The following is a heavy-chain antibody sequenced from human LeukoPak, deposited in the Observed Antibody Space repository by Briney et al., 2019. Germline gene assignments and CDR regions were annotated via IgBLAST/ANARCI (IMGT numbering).Heavy chain of an antibody. J-gene: IGHJ3*02. V-gene: IGHV3-21*01. Sequence: GGSLRLSCAASGFTFNSYAMSWVRQAPGKGLEWVSSISSSSSYIYYADSVKGRFTISRDNAKNSLYLQMNSLRAEDTAVYYCARDRTIPGNYYDSSGDDAFDIWGQGTMVTVSS. CDR3: ARDRTIPGNYYDSSGDDAFDI. CDR2: ISSSSSYI. D-gene: IGHD3-22*01. CDR1: GFTFNSYA.